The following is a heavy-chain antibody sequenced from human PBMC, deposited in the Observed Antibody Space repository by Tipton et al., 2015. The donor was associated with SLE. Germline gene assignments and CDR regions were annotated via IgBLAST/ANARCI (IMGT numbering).Heavy chain of an antibody. CDR2: ISSSSSYI. J-gene: IGHJ4*02. Sequence: SLRLSCAASGFTFSSYSMNWVRQAPGKGLEWVSSISSSSSYIYYADSVKGRFTISRDNAKNSLYLQMNSLRAEDTAVYYCARDRGQQLEEFDYWGQGTLVTVSP. CDR3: ARDRGQQLEEFDY. V-gene: IGHV3-21*01. D-gene: IGHD6-13*01. CDR1: GFTFSSYS.